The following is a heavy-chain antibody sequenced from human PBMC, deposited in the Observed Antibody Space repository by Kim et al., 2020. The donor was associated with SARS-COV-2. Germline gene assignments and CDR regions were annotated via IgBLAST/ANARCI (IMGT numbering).Heavy chain of an antibody. CDR3: ARDQFSPTVNWFDP. Sequence: NPSLKSRVTVSVDPSKNQCSRKLGSVAAADTAVYYCARDQFSPTVNWFDPWGQGTLVTVSS. V-gene: IGHV4-39*07. D-gene: IGHD4-17*01. J-gene: IGHJ5*02.